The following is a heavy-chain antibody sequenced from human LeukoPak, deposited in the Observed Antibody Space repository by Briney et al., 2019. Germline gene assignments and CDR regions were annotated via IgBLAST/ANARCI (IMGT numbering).Heavy chain of an antibody. CDR3: ARDKGYGDHAWIGWYFDL. CDR2: ISAYNGNT. V-gene: IGHV1-18*01. D-gene: IGHD4-17*01. CDR1: GYTFTSYG. Sequence: ASVKVSCKASGYTFTSYGISWVRQAPGQGLEWMGWISAYNGNTNYAQKLQGRVTMTTDTSTSTAYMELRSLRSDDTAVYYCARDKGYGDHAWIGWYFDLWGRGTLVTVSP. J-gene: IGHJ2*01.